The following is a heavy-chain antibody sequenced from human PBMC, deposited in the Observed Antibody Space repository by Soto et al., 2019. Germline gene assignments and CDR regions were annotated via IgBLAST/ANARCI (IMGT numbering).Heavy chain of an antibody. Sequence: EVRLVESGGGLVQPGGSLRLSCAASGFIVSSNYMTWVRQAPGKGLECVSLLYSRGATHYAASVKGRFTISSHSSQNTLFLQMKSMRTEDTATYYCVRGRYGSEIHWGQGTKVTVSS. D-gene: IGHD3-10*01. CDR1: GFIVSSNY. CDR2: LYSRGAT. CDR3: VRGRYGSEIH. J-gene: IGHJ4*02. V-gene: IGHV3-53*04.